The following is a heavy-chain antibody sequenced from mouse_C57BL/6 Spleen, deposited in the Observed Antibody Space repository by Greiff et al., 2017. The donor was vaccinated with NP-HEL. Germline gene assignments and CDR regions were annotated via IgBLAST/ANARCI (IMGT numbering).Heavy chain of an antibody. D-gene: IGHD3-3*01. CDR3: ARSRDPRADYFDY. CDR2: IYPGDGDT. Sequence: VQLVESGAELVKPGASVKISCKASGYAFSSYWMNWVKQRPGKGLEWIGQIYPGDGDTNYNGKFKGKATLTADKSSSTAYMQLSSLTSEDSAVYFCARSRDPRADYFDYWGQGTTLTVSS. CDR1: GYAFSSYW. V-gene: IGHV1-80*01. J-gene: IGHJ2*01.